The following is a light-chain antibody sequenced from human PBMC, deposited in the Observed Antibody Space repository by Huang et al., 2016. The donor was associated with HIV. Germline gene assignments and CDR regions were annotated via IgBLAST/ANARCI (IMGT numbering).Light chain of an antibody. V-gene: IGKV1-39*01. CDR3: QQSHTTPHT. Sequence: DIQMTQSPSSLSASVGDRVTITCRTSDNLVNSLNWYQQKSGAAPVLLIYGASNLQTGVSSRFSGGGSGTHFTLTITNLRPEDFATHYCQQSHTTPHTFGQGTRLE. CDR1: DNLVNS. J-gene: IGKJ2*01. CDR2: GAS.